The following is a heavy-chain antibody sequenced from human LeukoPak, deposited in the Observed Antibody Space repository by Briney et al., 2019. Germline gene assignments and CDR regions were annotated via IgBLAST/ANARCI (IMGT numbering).Heavy chain of an antibody. Sequence: GGSLRLSCAASGFTFSNYCMHWVRQIPGKGLVWVSRICPDGTVTNYADSVKGRFTISRDNAKNMVFLQMNSLRADDTAVYYCVRDFRSADYWGQGTLVTVSS. CDR1: GFTFSNYC. V-gene: IGHV3-74*01. CDR3: VRDFRSADY. J-gene: IGHJ4*02. CDR2: ICPDGTVT.